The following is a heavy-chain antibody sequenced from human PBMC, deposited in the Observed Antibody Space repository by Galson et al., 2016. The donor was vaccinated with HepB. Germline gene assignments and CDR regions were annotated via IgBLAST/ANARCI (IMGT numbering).Heavy chain of an antibody. CDR2: IRTNADGGTT. Sequence: SXRLSCASSGITFGNFIMSWVRQAPGQGLEWVALIRTNADGGTTXXAASVKGRFSISRDDSKSTAYXXXSRLKSEDTAVYYCXVGHFSGXGGRGTGVTVS. V-gene: IGHV3-49*04. D-gene: IGHD1-26*01. CDR3: XVGHFSGX. J-gene: IGHJ4*02. CDR1: GITFGNFI.